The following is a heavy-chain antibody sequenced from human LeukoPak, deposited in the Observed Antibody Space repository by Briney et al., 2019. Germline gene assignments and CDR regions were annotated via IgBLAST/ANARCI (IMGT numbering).Heavy chain of an antibody. CDR3: AKDSYIVVVPAAKNWFDP. CDR1: GFTFSSYA. CDR2: ISGSGGST. D-gene: IGHD2-2*01. V-gene: IGHV3-23*01. J-gene: IGHJ5*02. Sequence: GGALRLSCAASGFTFSSYAMGWVRQAPGKGLEWVSAISGSGGSTYYADSVKGRFTISRDNSKNTLYLQMNSLRAEDTAVYYCAKDSYIVVVPAAKNWFDPWGQGTLVTVSS.